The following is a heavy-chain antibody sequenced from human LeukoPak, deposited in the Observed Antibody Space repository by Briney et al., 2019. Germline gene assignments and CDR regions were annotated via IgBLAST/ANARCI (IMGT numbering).Heavy chain of an antibody. J-gene: IGHJ5*02. CDR2: INHSGST. CDR3: ARRGLRFLESVKYSWFDP. CDR1: GGSFSGYY. Sequence: PSETLSLTCAVYGGSFSGYYWTWIRQPPGKGLEWIGEINHSGSTNYNPSLKSRVTISVDTSKNQFSLKLSSVTAADTAIYFCARRGLRFLESVKYSWFDPWGQGTLVTVSS. D-gene: IGHD3-3*01. V-gene: IGHV4-34*01.